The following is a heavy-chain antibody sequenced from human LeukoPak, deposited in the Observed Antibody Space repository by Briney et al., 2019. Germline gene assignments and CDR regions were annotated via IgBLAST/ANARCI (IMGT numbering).Heavy chain of an antibody. CDR1: GFTFSSYG. Sequence: GGSLRLSCAASGFTFSSYGMHWVRQAPGKGLEWVAVIWYDGSNKYYADSVKGRFTISRDNSKNTLYLQMNSLRAEGTAGYYCARPTYSGSYYRFDYWGQGPLVTVSS. J-gene: IGHJ4*02. CDR2: IWYDGSNK. CDR3: ARPTYSGSYYRFDY. V-gene: IGHV3-33*01. D-gene: IGHD1-26*01.